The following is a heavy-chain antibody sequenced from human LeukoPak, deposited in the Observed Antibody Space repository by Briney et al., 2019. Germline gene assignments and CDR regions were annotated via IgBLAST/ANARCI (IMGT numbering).Heavy chain of an antibody. D-gene: IGHD3-3*01. J-gene: IGHJ4*02. V-gene: IGHV1-18*01. CDR2: ISAYNGNT. Sequence: ASVKVSCKASGYTFTSFGISWVRHAPGQGLEWMGRISAYNGNTNYAQKVQGRVTMTTDTSTSTAYMELRSLRSDDTAVYYCARDLERYYDLEGRSGYWGQGTLVTVSS. CDR1: GYTFTSFG. CDR3: ARDLERYYDLEGRSGY.